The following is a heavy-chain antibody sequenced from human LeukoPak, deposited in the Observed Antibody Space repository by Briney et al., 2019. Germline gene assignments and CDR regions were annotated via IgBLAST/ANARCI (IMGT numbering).Heavy chain of an antibody. CDR2: INHSGST. J-gene: IGHJ6*03. D-gene: IGHD3-22*01. CDR1: GGSISSSTYY. V-gene: IGHV4-39*07. Sequence: PSETLSLTCTVSGGSISSSTYYWDWIRQPPGKGLEWIGEINHSGSTNYNPSLKSRVTISVDTSKNQFSLKLSSVTAADTAVYYCARATVVEDSSGSKRGYYYYYMDVWGKGTTVTVSS. CDR3: ARATVVEDSSGSKRGYYYYYMDV.